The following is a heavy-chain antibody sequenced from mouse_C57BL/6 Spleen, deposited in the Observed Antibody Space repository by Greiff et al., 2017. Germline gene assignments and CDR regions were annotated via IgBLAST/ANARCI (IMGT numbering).Heavy chain of an antibody. CDR1: GYSFTDYN. D-gene: IGHD2-3*01. CDR3: ARGNGYFPLYAMDY. Sequence: VQLQQSGPELVKPGASVKISCKASGYSFTDYNMNWVKQSNGKSLEWIGVINPNYGTTSYNQKFKGKATLTVDQSSSTAYMQLNSLTSEDSAVYYWARGNGYFPLYAMDYWGQGTSVTVSS. CDR2: INPNYGTT. J-gene: IGHJ4*01. V-gene: IGHV1-39*01.